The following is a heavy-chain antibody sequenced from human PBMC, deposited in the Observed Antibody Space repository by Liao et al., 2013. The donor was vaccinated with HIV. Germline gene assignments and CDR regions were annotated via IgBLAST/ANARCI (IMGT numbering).Heavy chain of an antibody. CDR3: AAAVDSSSWADH. J-gene: IGHJ5*02. CDR2: IYTSGST. V-gene: IGHV4-61*02. CDR1: GGSISSGNYY. Sequence: QVQLQESGPGLVKPSQTLSLTCTVSGGSISSGNYYWSWIRQPAGKGLEWIGRIYTSGSTNYNPSLQSRVTISLDMSKNQISLKLSSVTAADTAVYYCAAAVDSSSWADHWGQGTLVTVSS. D-gene: IGHD6-13*01.